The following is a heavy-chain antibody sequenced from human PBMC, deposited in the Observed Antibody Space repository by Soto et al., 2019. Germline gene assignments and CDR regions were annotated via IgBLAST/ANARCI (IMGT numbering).Heavy chain of an antibody. J-gene: IGHJ4*02. D-gene: IGHD1-1*01. V-gene: IGHV1-69*13. CDR3: ARDVSLQSSLIIGY. CDR1: GGTFSSYA. CDR2: IIPIFGTA. Sequence: SVKVSCKASGGTFSSYAISWVRQAPGQGLEWMGGIIPIFGTANYAQKFQGRVTITADESTSTAYMELSSLRSEDTAVYYCARDVSLQSSLIIGYWGQGTLVTVSS.